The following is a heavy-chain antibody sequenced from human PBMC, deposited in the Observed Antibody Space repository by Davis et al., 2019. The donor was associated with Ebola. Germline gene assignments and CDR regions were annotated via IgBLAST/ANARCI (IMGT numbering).Heavy chain of an antibody. CDR1: GYTFTSYG. CDR3: ARSITMIVVGHFDY. CDR2: IITDNGNR. J-gene: IGHJ4*02. Sequence: ASVKVSCKASGYTFTSYGISWVRQAPGQGLEWMGWIITDNGNRNYAQKFQGRVTMSTDTSTTTAYMELTSLRSDDTAVYYCARSITMIVVGHFDYWGQGTLVTVSS. D-gene: IGHD3-22*01. V-gene: IGHV1-18*04.